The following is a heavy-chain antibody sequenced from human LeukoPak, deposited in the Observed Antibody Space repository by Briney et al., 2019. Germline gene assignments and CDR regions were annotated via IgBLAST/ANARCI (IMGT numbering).Heavy chain of an antibody. CDR3: ARVDYGSGSYYKSFDY. CDR1: GFTFSTYE. CDR2: SSSGSTI. D-gene: IGHD3-10*01. V-gene: IGHV3-48*03. J-gene: IGHJ4*02. Sequence: GGSLRLSCAASGFTFSTYEMNWVRQAPGKGLEWVSYSSSGSTIYYADSVKGRFTISRDNAKNSLYLQMNSLRAEDTAVYYCARVDYGSGSYYKSFDYWGQGTLDTVSS.